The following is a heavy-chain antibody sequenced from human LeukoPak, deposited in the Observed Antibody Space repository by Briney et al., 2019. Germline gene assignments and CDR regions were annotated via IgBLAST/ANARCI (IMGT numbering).Heavy chain of an antibody. J-gene: IGHJ4*02. CDR1: GFTFSNFW. D-gene: IGHD6-13*01. V-gene: IGHV3-48*04. Sequence: QPGGSLRLSCAASGFTFSNFWMNWVRQAPGKGLEWVSYISSSSSTIYYADSVKGRFTISRDNAKNSLYLQMNSLRAEDTAVYYCARDPGFGSSSWYRPRPWFDYWGQGTLVTVSS. CDR3: ARDPGFGSSSWYRPRPWFDY. CDR2: ISSSSSTI.